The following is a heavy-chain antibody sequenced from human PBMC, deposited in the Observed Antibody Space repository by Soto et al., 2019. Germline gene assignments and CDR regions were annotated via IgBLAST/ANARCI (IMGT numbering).Heavy chain of an antibody. CDR1: GYTFNNYA. Sequence: QVQLVQSGGEVKKPGASVRVSCKASGYTFNNYAISWVRQAPGQGPEWMGWISTYNGNTHYAQNLQDRVTMTRDTSTSTAYMELRSLRSDDTAVYYCARQWSTVVGPYHYWGQGTLVTVSS. J-gene: IGHJ4*02. CDR3: ARQWSTVVGPYHY. D-gene: IGHD2-15*01. CDR2: ISTYNGNT. V-gene: IGHV1-18*01.